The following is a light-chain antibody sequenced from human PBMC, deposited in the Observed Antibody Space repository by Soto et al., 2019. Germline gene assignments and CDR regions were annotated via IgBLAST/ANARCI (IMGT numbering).Light chain of an antibody. CDR1: QRVGXX. CDR3: QQYHTYPRT. V-gene: IGKV1-16*02. CDR2: DIS. J-gene: IGKJ5*01. Sequence: DIQMTQSPSSLSVSVGDRVTITCRASQRVGXXLAWFQQKPGRAPESLIYDISTLQSGVPSKFSGSGSGTDFTLTINSLQPEDSATYYCQQYHTYPRTFGQGTRLEIK.